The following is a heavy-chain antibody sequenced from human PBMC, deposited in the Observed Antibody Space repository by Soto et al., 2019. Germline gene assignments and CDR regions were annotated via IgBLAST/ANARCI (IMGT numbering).Heavy chain of an antibody. D-gene: IGHD3-10*01. Sequence: SVKVSCKASGGTFSSYAISWVRQAPGQGLEWMGGIIPIFGTANYAQKFQGRVTITADESTSPAYMELSSLRSEDTAVYYCARDGGITMGRGEDGGYYYYGMDVWGQGTTVTVSS. CDR3: ARDGGITMGRGEDGGYYYYGMDV. CDR2: IIPIFGTA. J-gene: IGHJ6*02. V-gene: IGHV1-69*13. CDR1: GGTFSSYA.